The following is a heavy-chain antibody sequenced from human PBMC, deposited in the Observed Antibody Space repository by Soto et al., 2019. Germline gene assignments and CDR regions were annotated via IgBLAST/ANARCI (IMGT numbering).Heavy chain of an antibody. V-gene: IGHV3-30-3*01. D-gene: IGHD2-15*01. J-gene: IGHJ4*02. CDR3: ATRSVQTGEFDY. CDR1: GFTFSSYA. Sequence: QVQLVESGGGVVQPGRSLRLSCAASGFTFSSYAMHWVRQAPGKGLEWVAVISYDGSNKYYADSVKGRFTISRDNSKNTLYLQMNSLRAEDTAVYYCATRSVQTGEFDYWGQGTLVTVSS. CDR2: ISYDGSNK.